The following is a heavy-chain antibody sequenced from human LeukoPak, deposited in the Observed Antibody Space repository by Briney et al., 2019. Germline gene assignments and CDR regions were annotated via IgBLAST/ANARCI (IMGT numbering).Heavy chain of an antibody. CDR2: IYYSGST. D-gene: IGHD3-10*01. J-gene: IGHJ6*03. V-gene: IGHV4-59*01. CDR1: GGSISSYC. CDR3: ARQRPLWFGELFYYYYYMDV. Sequence: PSETLSLTCTVSGGSISSYCWNWIRQPPGKGLEWIGYIYYSGSTNYNPSLKGRVTISVDPSKNQFSLKLSSVTAADTAVYYCARQRPLWFGELFYYYYYMDVWGKGTTVTVSS.